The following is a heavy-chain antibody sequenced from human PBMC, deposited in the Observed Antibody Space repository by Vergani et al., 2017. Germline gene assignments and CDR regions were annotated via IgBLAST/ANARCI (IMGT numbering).Heavy chain of an antibody. Sequence: QLQLHKSGPGLVKPSETLSLTCTLSGGSISSSSHFWGWLRQTPGKGLEWIGSIYYIGSTYYNPTLKSRVSISVDTSKNQFSLKLSSVTAADSAVYYCARHDSVHYDSSYYGLDVWGQGTTVTVSS. CDR1: GGSISSSSHF. D-gene: IGHD3-16*01. V-gene: IGHV4-39*01. CDR3: ARHDSVHYDSSYYGLDV. CDR2: IYYIGST. J-gene: IGHJ6*02.